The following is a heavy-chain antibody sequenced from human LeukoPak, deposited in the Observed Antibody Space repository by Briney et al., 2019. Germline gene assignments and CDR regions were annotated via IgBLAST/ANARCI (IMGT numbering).Heavy chain of an antibody. J-gene: IGHJ3*01. CDR3: ARVLVGGGAFDF. D-gene: IGHD1-26*01. Sequence: SETLSLTCTVSGGSISGYYWSWIRQPPGKGLEWIGNMYDTGRTDYNYNPSLKSRVTTSLDTSKYEFSLKLSSVTAADTAVYYCARVLVGGGAFDFWGQGTMVTVSS. V-gene: IGHV4-59*01. CDR1: GGSISGYY. CDR2: MYDTGRTDY.